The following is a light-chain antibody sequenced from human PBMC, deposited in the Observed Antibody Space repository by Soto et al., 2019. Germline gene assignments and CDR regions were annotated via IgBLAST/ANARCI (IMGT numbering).Light chain of an antibody. CDR1: SSNIGSNP. Sequence: QSVLTQPPSASGTPGQRVTISCSGSSSNIGSNPVNWYQHLPGTAPKVLIYGNNLRPSGVPDRFSGSKSDTSATLAISGLQSEDETYYFWAAWDDSLNGWVFGGGTKLTV. CDR2: GNN. J-gene: IGLJ3*02. V-gene: IGLV1-44*01. CDR3: AAWDDSLNGWV.